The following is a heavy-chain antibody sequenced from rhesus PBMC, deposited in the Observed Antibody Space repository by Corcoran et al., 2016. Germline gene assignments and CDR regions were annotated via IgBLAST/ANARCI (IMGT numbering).Heavy chain of an antibody. CDR2: IGGSSGST. CDR3: ARRVSGRVMYRFDV. D-gene: IGHD6-25*01. V-gene: IGHV4-127*01. CDR1: GYSISSGYG. J-gene: IGHJ5-1*01. Sequence: QVQLQESGPGLVKPSETLSLTCAVSGYSISSGYGWSWIRQPPGKGLEWMGYIGGSSGSTNYNPSLQDRVTMSKDTSKNKFSRKLSSVTAADTAVYYCARRVSGRVMYRFDVWGPGVLVTVSS.